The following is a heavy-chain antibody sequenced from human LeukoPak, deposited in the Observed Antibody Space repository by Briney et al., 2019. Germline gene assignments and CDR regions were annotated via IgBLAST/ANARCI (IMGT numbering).Heavy chain of an antibody. J-gene: IGHJ6*03. Sequence: PGGSLRPSCAASGFTFDDYAMHWVRQASGKGLEWVSHITWDGGSTHYADSVEGRFTISRDNRENSLYLQMNSLRPEDTAFYYCAKDRAARGRGNYFYMDVWGKGTTVTVSS. CDR2: ITWDGGST. CDR3: AKDRAARGRGNYFYMDV. CDR1: GFTFDDYA. D-gene: IGHD2/OR15-2a*01. V-gene: IGHV3-43D*03.